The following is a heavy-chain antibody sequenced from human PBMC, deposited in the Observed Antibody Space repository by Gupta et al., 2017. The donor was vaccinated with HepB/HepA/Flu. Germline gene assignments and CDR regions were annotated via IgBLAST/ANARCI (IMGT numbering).Heavy chain of an antibody. Sequence: QVQLQESGPGLVKPSETLSLTCTVSGDSLSNGASHYHWIRQHSGKGVEWSEFIHFRGEIYYKPSLESRVSIARDTSKNQFSLKVNLVTAADTAGYYCTGGNDASKGVRDWGQGTLVIVSS. D-gene: IGHD1-1*01. CDR1: GDSLSNGASH. CDR3: TGGNDASKGVRD. V-gene: IGHV4-31*03. CDR2: IHFRGEI. J-gene: IGHJ4*02.